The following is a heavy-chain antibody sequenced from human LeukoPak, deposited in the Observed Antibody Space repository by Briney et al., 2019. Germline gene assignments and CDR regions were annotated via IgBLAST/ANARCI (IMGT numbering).Heavy chain of an antibody. CDR1: GYSISSGYY. J-gene: IGHJ4*02. Sequence: SETLSLTCTVSGYSISSGYYWGWIRQPPGKGLEWTGSIDHSGSTNYNPSLKSRVTISVDTSKNQFSLKLSSVTAADTAVYYCARDLHSGTFDYWGQGTLVTVSS. D-gene: IGHD3-10*01. V-gene: IGHV4-38-2*02. CDR2: IDHSGST. CDR3: ARDLHSGTFDY.